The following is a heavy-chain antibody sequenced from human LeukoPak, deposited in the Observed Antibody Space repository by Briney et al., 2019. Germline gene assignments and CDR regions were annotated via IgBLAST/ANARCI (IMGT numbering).Heavy chain of an antibody. Sequence: GASVKVSCKASGYTFTSYDINWVRQATGQGLEWMGWMNPNSGNTGYAQKFQGRVTMTTDTSTSTAYMELRSLRSDDTAVYYCARVKGYCSSTSCYRKGRGYYYYGMDVWGQGTTVTVSS. J-gene: IGHJ6*02. CDR1: GYTFTSYD. D-gene: IGHD2-2*02. CDR3: ARVKGYCSSTSCYRKGRGYYYYGMDV. V-gene: IGHV1-8*01. CDR2: MNPNSGNT.